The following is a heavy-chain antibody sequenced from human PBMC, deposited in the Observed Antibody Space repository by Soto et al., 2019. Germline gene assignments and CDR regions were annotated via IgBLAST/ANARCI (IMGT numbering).Heavy chain of an antibody. CDR2: ISGSGSTI. CDR1: GFTFSDYY. J-gene: IGHJ4*02. D-gene: IGHD3-3*01. Sequence: GGSLRLSCAASGFTFSDYYMSWIRQAPGKGLEWVSYISGSGSTIYYADSVKGRFTISRDNAKNSLYLQMNSLRAEDTAVYYCPRNRGYYDFWRDYWGQGTLVTVSS. V-gene: IGHV3-11*01. CDR3: PRNRGYYDFWRDY.